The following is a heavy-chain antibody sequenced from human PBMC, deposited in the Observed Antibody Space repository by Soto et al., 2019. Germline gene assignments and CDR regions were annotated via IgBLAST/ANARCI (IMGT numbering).Heavy chain of an antibody. D-gene: IGHD1-1*01. CDR1: GYTFSSYD. V-gene: IGHV3-13*05. Sequence: PGGSLRLSCAASGYTFSSYDMHWVRQATGKGLEWVSAIGTAGDPYSPCSVTGRFTISRENAKNSLYLQMNSLRAGDTAVYYCARGYPKRAKGYGMDVWGQGTTVTVSS. CDR3: ARGYPKRAKGYGMDV. J-gene: IGHJ6*02. CDR2: IGTAGDP.